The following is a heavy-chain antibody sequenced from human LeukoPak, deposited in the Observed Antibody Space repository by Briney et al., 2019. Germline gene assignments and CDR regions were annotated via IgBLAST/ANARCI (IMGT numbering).Heavy chain of an antibody. Sequence: PSETLSLTCTVSGGSISGYYWSWIRQPPGKGLEWIGYIYNTVSTNSNPSLKSRVTISEDTSKNQFSPKLTSVTAADTAVYYCARLWYGESSFDYWGQGSLVTVSS. V-gene: IGHV4-59*01. CDR1: GGSISGYY. J-gene: IGHJ4*02. D-gene: IGHD3-10*01. CDR2: IYNTVST. CDR3: ARLWYGESSFDY.